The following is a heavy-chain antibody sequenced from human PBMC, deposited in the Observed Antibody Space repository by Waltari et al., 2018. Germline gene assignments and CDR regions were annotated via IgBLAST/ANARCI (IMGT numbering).Heavy chain of an antibody. CDR1: GFTFDDYA. D-gene: IGHD5-18*01. J-gene: IGHJ6*02. CDR2: ISWNSGSI. V-gene: IGHV3-9*01. CDR3: AKDSPPTTMGYYGMDV. Sequence: EVQLVESGGGLVQPGRSLRLSCAASGFTFDDYAMQWVRQAPGKGLEWVSGISWNSGSIGYADSVKGRFTISRDNAKNSLYLQMNSLRTEDTALYYCAKDSPPTTMGYYGMDVWGQGTTVTVSS.